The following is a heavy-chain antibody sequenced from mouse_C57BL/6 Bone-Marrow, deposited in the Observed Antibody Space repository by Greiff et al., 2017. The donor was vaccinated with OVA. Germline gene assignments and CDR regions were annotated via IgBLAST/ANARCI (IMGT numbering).Heavy chain of an antibody. J-gene: IGHJ2*01. CDR1: GFNITNSY. CDR3: ARLDYCGGY. V-gene: IGHV14-3*01. D-gene: IGHD2-1*01. CDR2: IDPANGYT. Sequence: VQLQQSVAELVRPVASVKLSCTASGFNITNSYMHWVKQRPEQGLEWIGRIDPANGYTNSAPKFQGKATITADTSSNPAYMQLSSLTSEDTAIYYCARLDYCGGYWGQGTTLTVSS.